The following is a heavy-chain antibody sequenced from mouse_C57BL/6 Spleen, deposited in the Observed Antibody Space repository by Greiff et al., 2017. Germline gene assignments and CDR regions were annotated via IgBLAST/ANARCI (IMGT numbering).Heavy chain of an antibody. CDR2: IRSGSSTI. D-gene: IGHD1-1*01. CDR3: ARREELRKYFDV. CDR1: GFTFSDYG. V-gene: IGHV5-17*01. Sequence: EVMLVESGGGLVKPGGSLKLSCAASGFTFSDYGMHWVRQAPEKGLEWVAYIRSGSSTIYYADTVKGRFTISRDNAKNTLFLQMTSLRSEDTAMYYCARREELRKYFDVWGTGTTVTVSS. J-gene: IGHJ1*03.